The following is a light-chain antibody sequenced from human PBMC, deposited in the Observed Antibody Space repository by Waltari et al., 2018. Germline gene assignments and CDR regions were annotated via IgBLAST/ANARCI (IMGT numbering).Light chain of an antibody. V-gene: IGKV3-15*01. CDR2: GAS. CDR3: HQYNNWPIT. CDR1: QSVSNN. J-gene: IGKJ5*01. Sequence: EIVMTPSPAPLSVSPGERATLSCRASQSVSNNLAWYQQKPGQAPRLLIYGASTRATGIPARFSGSGSGTEFTLTISSLQSEDFAVYYCHQYNNWPITFGQGTRLEIK.